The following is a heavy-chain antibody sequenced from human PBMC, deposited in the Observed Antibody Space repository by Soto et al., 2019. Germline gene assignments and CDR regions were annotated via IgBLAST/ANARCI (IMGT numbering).Heavy chain of an antibody. CDR1: GFTFSSYG. D-gene: IGHD5-12*01. J-gene: IGHJ4*02. Sequence: QVQLVESGGGVVQPGRSLRLSCAASGFTFSSYGMHWVRQAPGKGLEWVAVISYDGSNKYYADSVKGRFTISRDNSKNTLYRQMNSLRAEDTAVYYCAKGYYSGYDLVYWGQGTLVTVSS. CDR3: AKGYYSGYDLVY. V-gene: IGHV3-30*18. CDR2: ISYDGSNK.